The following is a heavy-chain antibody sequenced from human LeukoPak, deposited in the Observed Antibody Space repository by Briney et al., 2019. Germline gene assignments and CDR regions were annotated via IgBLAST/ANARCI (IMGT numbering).Heavy chain of an antibody. J-gene: IGHJ4*02. D-gene: IGHD5-12*01. CDR3: TTDPLRNSGYDDEGEVYDY. V-gene: IGHV3-15*01. CDR1: GFTFSNAW. Sequence: GGSLRLSCAASGFTFSNAWMSWVRQAPGKGLEWVGRIKSKTDGGTTDYAAPVKGRFTISRDDSKNTLYLQMNSLKTEDTAVYYCTTDPLRNSGYDDEGEVYDYWGQGTLVTVSS. CDR2: IKSKTDGGTT.